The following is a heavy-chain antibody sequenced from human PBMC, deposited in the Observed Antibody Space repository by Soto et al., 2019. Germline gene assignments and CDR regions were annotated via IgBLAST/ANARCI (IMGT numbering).Heavy chain of an antibody. CDR1: GGSISSYY. D-gene: IGHD3-16*01. Sequence: PSETLSLTCTASGGSISSYYWRWIRQPPGKGLEWIGYIYYSGSTNYNPSLQSRVTISVDTSKNQFSLKLRYVTAADTAVYYCARVKAFRIWGYCDYWGQGTLVTVSS. CDR2: IYYSGST. CDR3: ARVKAFRIWGYCDY. J-gene: IGHJ4*02. V-gene: IGHV4-59*01.